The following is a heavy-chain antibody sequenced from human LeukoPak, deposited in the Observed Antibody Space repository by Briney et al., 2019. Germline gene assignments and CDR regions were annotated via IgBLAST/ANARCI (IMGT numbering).Heavy chain of an antibody. CDR3: ARDGLRGNHWFDP. J-gene: IGHJ5*02. Sequence: DSVKGRFTISRDNSKNTLDLQMNSLRAADTAVYYCARDGLRGNHWFDPWGQGTLVTVSS. D-gene: IGHD4-23*01. V-gene: IGHV3-30*07.